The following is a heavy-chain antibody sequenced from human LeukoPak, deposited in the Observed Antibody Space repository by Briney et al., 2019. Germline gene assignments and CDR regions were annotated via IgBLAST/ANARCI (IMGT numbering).Heavy chain of an antibody. CDR2: IWYDGSNK. CDR1: GFTFSTYT. D-gene: IGHD6-19*01. V-gene: IGHV3-33*08. Sequence: GRSLRLSCAASGFTFSTYTMHWVRQAPGKGLEWVAVIWYDGSNKYYADSVKGRFTISRDNSKNTLYLQMNSLRAEDTAVYYCARGTGYSSGWPLDYWGQGTLVTVSS. CDR3: ARGTGYSSGWPLDY. J-gene: IGHJ4*02.